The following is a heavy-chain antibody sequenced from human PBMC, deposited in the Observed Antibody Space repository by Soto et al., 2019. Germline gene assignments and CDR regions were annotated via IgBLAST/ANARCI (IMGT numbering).Heavy chain of an antibody. J-gene: IGHJ5*02. V-gene: IGHV4-34*01. CDR2: INHSGST. Sequence: SKTVSLTCAVYGWCFSGYYWSWIRQPPGKGLEWIGEINHSGSTNYNPTLKSRVTISVDTSKNQFSLKLSSVTAAATAVYYCTRRGFLEWLRWFDPWGQTTLVTAS. CDR3: TRRGFLEWLRWFDP. D-gene: IGHD3-3*01. CDR1: GWCFSGYY.